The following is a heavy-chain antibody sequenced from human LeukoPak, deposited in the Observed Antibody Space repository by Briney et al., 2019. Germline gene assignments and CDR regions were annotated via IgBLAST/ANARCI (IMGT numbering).Heavy chain of an antibody. CDR2: ISWNSGSI. V-gene: IGHV3-9*01. CDR1: GFTFDDYA. Sequence: SLRLSCAASGFTFDDYAMHWVRQAPGKGLEWVSGISWNSGSIGYADSVKGRFTISRDNAKNSLYLQMNSLRAEDTALYYCAKGSSLRFGESPFDYWGQGTLVTVSS. J-gene: IGHJ4*02. D-gene: IGHD3-10*01. CDR3: AKGSSLRFGESPFDY.